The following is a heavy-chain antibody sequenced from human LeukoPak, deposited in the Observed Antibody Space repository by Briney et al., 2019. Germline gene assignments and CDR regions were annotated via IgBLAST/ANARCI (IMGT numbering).Heavy chain of an antibody. Sequence: ASVKVSCKASGGTFSSYAISWVRQAPGQGLEWMGGIIPIFGTANYAQKFQGRVTITTDESTSTAYMELSSLRSEDTAVYYCARAYDSGSYVFDYWGQGTLVTVAS. D-gene: IGHD1-26*01. V-gene: IGHV1-69*05. CDR3: ARAYDSGSYVFDY. J-gene: IGHJ4*02. CDR1: GGTFSSYA. CDR2: IIPIFGTA.